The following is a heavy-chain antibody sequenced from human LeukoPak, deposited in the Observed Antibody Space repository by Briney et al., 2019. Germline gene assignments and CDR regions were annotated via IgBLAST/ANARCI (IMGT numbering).Heavy chain of an antibody. J-gene: IGHJ4*02. V-gene: IGHV4-61*02. D-gene: IGHD6-13*01. CDR1: GGSISSGSYY. CDR3: ARGPSRIAAADADY. CDR2: IYTSGST. Sequence: SQTLSLTCTVSGGSISSGSYYWSWIRQPAGKGLEWIGRIYTSGSTNYNPSLKSRVTISVDTSKNRFSLKLSSVTAADTAVYYCARGPSRIAAADADYWGQGTLVTVSS.